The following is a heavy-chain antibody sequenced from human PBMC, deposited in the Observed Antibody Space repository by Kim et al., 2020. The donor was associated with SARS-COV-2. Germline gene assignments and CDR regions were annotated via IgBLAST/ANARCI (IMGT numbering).Heavy chain of an antibody. Sequence: GGSLRLSCAASGFTFSSYAMSWVRQAPGKGLEWVSDISGSGGSTYYADSVKGRFTISRDNSKNTLYLQMNSLRAEDTAVYYCARYRYSGSYYDYWGQGTLVTVSS. V-gene: IGHV3-23*01. J-gene: IGHJ4*02. CDR1: GFTFSSYA. D-gene: IGHD1-26*01. CDR3: ARYRYSGSYYDY. CDR2: ISGSGGST.